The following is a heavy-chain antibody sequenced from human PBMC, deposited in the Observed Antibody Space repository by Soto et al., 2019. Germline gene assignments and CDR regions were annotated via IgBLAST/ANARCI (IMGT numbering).Heavy chain of an antibody. CDR1: GDSVSSNSAT. CDR3: ARLIGNSWLDS. CDR2: TYYRSRWQT. D-gene: IGHD3-16*01. Sequence: PSQTLSLTCAISGDSVSSNSATRDWIRQSPSRGLEWLGRTYYRSRWQTDYAISVKSRISINPDTSNNQVSLQLNSVIPDDTAVYYCARLIGNSWLDSWGQGTLVTVSS. J-gene: IGHJ5*01. V-gene: IGHV6-1*01.